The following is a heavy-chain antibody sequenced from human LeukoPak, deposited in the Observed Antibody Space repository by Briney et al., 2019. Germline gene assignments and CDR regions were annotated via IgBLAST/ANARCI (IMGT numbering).Heavy chain of an antibody. Sequence: PSETLSLTCTVSGGSISTGSYYWGWIRQPPGKGLEWIGSYGRRGRTYYSPSLKSRVTIAVDTSRNQLSLNLRSVTAPDTAVYYCASSPWASSIGAVDHWGQGTLVTVSS. CDR3: ASSPWASSIGAVDH. CDR1: GGSISTGSYY. CDR2: YGRRGRT. J-gene: IGHJ4*02. D-gene: IGHD6-13*01. V-gene: IGHV4-39*01.